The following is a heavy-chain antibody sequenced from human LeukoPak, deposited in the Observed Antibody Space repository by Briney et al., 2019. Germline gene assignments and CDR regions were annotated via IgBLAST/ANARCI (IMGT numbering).Heavy chain of an antibody. CDR1: GFTFDDYA. CDR2: ISWNSGSI. Sequence: GRSLRLSRAASGFTFDDYAMHWVRQAPGKGLEWVSGISWNSGSIGYADSVKGRFTISRDNAKNSLYLQMNSLRAEDTALYYCAKDLSMTAPFHLNYGMDVWGQGTTVTVSS. CDR3: AKDLSMTAPFHLNYGMDV. V-gene: IGHV3-9*01. J-gene: IGHJ6*02. D-gene: IGHD2/OR15-2a*01.